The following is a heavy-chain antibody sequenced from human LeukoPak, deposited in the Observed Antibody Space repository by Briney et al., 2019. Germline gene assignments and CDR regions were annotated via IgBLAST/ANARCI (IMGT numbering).Heavy chain of an antibody. CDR1: GYTFSDYF. Sequence: ASVKVSCKASGYTFSDYFLHWVRQAPGQGPEWMGYINPNTGGTDCAQKFQERVTLSRDTSTSTAYMGLTRLTSDDTAVYYCARARYDILPGYYRFYYYGIDVWGQGTTVTVSS. V-gene: IGHV1-2*02. D-gene: IGHD3-9*01. CDR2: INPNTGGT. J-gene: IGHJ6*02. CDR3: ARARYDILPGYYRFYYYGIDV.